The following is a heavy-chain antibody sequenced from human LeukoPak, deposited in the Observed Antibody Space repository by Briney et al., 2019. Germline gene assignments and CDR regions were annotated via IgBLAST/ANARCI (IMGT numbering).Heavy chain of an antibody. J-gene: IGHJ4*02. CDR3: TRGYVGIDY. D-gene: IGHD5-12*01. CDR2: IDTDGSST. Sequence: GGSLRLSCAASGFAFSSYWMHWVRRAPGKGLVWVSRIDTDGSSTIYADSVKGRFTISRDNAKNTLYLQMNSLRAEDTAVYYCTRGYVGIDYWGQGTLVTVSS. V-gene: IGHV3-74*01. CDR1: GFAFSSYW.